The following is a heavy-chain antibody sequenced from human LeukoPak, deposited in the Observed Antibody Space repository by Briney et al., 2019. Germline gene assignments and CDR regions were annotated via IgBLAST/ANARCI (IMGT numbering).Heavy chain of an antibody. D-gene: IGHD4-17*01. CDR2: ISNSGST. CDR1: GGSISSYF. CDR3: ARRNYGDYDHYFES. V-gene: IGHV4-59*08. Sequence: PSETLSLTCTVSGGSISSYFWSWIWQPPGKGLEWVGYISNSGSTNYNPSLKSRVTISIDTSRNQFSLKLSSVTAADTAVYYCARRNYGDYDHYFESWGQGTMVTVSS. J-gene: IGHJ4*02.